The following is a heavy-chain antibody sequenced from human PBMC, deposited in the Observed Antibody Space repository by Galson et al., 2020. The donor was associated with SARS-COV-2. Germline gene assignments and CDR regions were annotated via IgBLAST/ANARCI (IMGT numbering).Heavy chain of an antibody. CDR1: GFTFSSYA. V-gene: IGHV3-23*01. D-gene: IGHD3-10*01. J-gene: IGHJ3*02. CDR2: ISGSGGST. Sequence: GESLKISCAASGFTFSSYAMSWVRQAPGKGLEWVSAISGSGGSTYYADSVKGRFTISRDNSKNTLYLQMNSLRAEDTAVYYCAKWHGSGSAFDIWGQGTMVTVSS. CDR3: AKWHGSGSAFDI.